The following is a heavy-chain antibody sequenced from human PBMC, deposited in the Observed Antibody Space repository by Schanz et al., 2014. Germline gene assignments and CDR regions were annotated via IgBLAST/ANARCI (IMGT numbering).Heavy chain of an antibody. CDR3: ARDSRDGQWLIPFEH. D-gene: IGHD6-19*01. V-gene: IGHV3-11*06. CDR2: ISSRTSYI. J-gene: IGHJ4*02. CDR1: GLTFSDYY. Sequence: QVQLVESGGGLVKPGGSLRLSCAASGLTFSDYYMSWIRQAPGRGLEWVSSISSRTSYIYYADSVKGRFTISRDSVKNSVYLQMDSLRVDDTAVYYCARDSRDGQWLIPFEHWGQGTLVTVSS.